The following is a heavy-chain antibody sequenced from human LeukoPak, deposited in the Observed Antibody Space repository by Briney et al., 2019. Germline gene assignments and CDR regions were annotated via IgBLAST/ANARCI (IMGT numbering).Heavy chain of an antibody. CDR1: GFTFSSYW. J-gene: IGHJ4*02. Sequence: GGSLRLSCAASGFTFSSYWMHWVRQASGKGLVWASRINSDGSSTSYADSVEGRFTISRDNAKNTLYLQMNSLRAEDTAVYYCASAILDYWGQGTLVTVSS. CDR2: INSDGSST. V-gene: IGHV3-74*01. CDR3: ASAILDY. D-gene: IGHD2-2*01.